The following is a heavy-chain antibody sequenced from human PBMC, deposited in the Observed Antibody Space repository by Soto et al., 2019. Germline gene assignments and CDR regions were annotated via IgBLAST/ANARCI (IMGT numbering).Heavy chain of an antibody. CDR1: GFTFSDYY. J-gene: IGHJ6*02. CDR3: ARDARYASSSYGVDV. V-gene: IGHV3-11*01. Sequence: PGGSLRLSCVASGFTFSDYYMSWIRQAPGKGLEWVSYISNSGHAIYYADSVKGRCTVSRDNSNNSMSLQMDSLRADDTAIYYCARDARYASSSYGVDVWGQGTTVSVSS. CDR2: ISNSGHAI. D-gene: IGHD6-13*01.